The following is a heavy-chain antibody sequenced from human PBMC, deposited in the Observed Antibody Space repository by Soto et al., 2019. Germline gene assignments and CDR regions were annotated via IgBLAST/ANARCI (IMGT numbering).Heavy chain of an antibody. CDR2: IYYSGST. J-gene: IGHJ5*02. D-gene: IGHD3-3*01. Sequence: ETLSLTCTVSGGSISSYYWSWIRQPPGKGLEWIGYIYYSGSTNYNPSLKSRVTISVDTSKNQFSLKLSSVTAADTAVYYCARFSRYYDFWSGYYDWFDPWGQGTLVTVYS. CDR3: ARFSRYYDFWSGYYDWFDP. V-gene: IGHV4-59*01. CDR1: GGSISSYY.